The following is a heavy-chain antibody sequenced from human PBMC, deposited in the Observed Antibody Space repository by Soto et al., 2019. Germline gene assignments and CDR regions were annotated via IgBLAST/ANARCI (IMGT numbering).Heavy chain of an antibody. CDR2: ISGSGLTT. V-gene: IGHV3-23*01. CDR3: AKHLMTTVTKGGLDN. J-gene: IGHJ4*02. CDR1: GFTFSSYA. D-gene: IGHD4-17*01. Sequence: GGSLRLSCAASGFTFSSYAMSWVRQAPGKGLEWVSAISGSGLTTYYADSVKGRFTISRDNSKNTLFLQMNSLRAEDTAVHYCAKHLMTTVTKGGLDNWGQGTLVTVSS.